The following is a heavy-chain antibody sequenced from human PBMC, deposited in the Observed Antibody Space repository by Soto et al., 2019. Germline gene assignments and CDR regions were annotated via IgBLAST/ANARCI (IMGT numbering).Heavy chain of an antibody. CDR3: AKGGSGWPFGY. J-gene: IGHJ4*02. CDR1: GFTFSSYG. CDR2: ISYDGSNK. V-gene: IGHV3-30*18. Sequence: GGSLRLSCAASGFTFSSYGMHWVRQAPGKGLEWVAVISYDGSNKYYADSVKGRFTISRDNSKNTLYLQMNSLRAEDTAVYYCAKGGSGWPFGYWGQGTLVTVS. D-gene: IGHD6-19*01.